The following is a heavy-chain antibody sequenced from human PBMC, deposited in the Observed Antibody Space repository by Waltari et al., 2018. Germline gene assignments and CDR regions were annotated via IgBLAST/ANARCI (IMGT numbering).Heavy chain of an antibody. V-gene: IGHV4-4*02. CDR2: IYGASGTT. CDR1: GGSISGGYD. D-gene: IGHD2-15*01. Sequence: QVQLQESGPGLVKPSETLSLTCAVSGGSISGGYDWSWIRQPPGKGLEWIGEIYGASGTTTYNPALKNRLTISKDTSRHHFSLRMTSMTAADTAVYYCAGHVEGSSASFWGRGVLVTVSS. J-gene: IGHJ4*02. CDR3: AGHVEGSSASF.